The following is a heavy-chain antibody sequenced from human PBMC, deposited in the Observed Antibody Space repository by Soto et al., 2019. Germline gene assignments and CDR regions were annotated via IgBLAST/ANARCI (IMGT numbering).Heavy chain of an antibody. D-gene: IGHD3-10*01. Sequence: QVQLVESGGGVVQPGRSLRLSCAASGFTFSSYGMHWVRQAPGKGLEWVAVIWYDGSNKYYADSVKGRFTISRDNSKNTLYLQMNSLRAEDTAVYYWARGNAVGNYFDYWGQGTLVTVSS. CDR2: IWYDGSNK. J-gene: IGHJ4*02. CDR1: GFTFSSYG. CDR3: ARGNAVGNYFDY. V-gene: IGHV3-33*01.